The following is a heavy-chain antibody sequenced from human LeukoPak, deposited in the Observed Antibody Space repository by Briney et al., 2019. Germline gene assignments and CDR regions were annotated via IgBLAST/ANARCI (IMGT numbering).Heavy chain of an antibody. D-gene: IGHD2-15*01. V-gene: IGHV4-59*01. CDR3: AGRRGYCSGGSCYNFDY. Sequence: PSDTLSLTCTVSGGSISSYYWSWIRQPPGKGLEWIGYIYYSGSTNYNPSLKSRVTISVDTSKNQFSLKLSSVTAADTAVYYCAGRRGYCSGGSCYNFDYWGQGTLVTVSS. J-gene: IGHJ4*02. CDR1: GGSISSYY. CDR2: IYYSGST.